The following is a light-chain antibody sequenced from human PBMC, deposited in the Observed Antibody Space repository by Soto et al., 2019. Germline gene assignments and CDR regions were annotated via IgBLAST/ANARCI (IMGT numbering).Light chain of an antibody. CDR2: DVS. CDR1: SRDVGGYNY. CDR3: SSYTSSSNVV. Sequence: QSALTQPASVSGSPGQSITISCTGTSRDVGGYNYVSWYQQHPGKAPKLMIYDVSNRPSGVSNRFSGSKSGNTASLTISWLQAEDEADYYCSSYTSSSNVVFGGGTKLTVL. J-gene: IGLJ2*01. V-gene: IGLV2-14*01.